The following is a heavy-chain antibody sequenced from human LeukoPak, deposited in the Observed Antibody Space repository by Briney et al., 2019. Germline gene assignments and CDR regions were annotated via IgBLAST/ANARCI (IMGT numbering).Heavy chain of an antibody. CDR1: GGSISSSSYY. V-gene: IGHV4-39*07. CDR2: IYYSGST. CDR3: ARDTHYYDSSGYYYVGRYFDY. J-gene: IGHJ4*02. Sequence: PSETLSLTCTVSGGSISSSSYYWGWIRQPPGKGLEWIGSIYYSGSTYYNPSLKSRVTISVDTSKNQFSLKLSSVTAADTAVYYCARDTHYYDSSGYYYVGRYFDYWGQGTLVTVSS. D-gene: IGHD3-22*01.